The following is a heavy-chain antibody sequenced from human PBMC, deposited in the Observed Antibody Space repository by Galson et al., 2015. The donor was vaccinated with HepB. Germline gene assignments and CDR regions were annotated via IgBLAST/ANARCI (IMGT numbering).Heavy chain of an antibody. CDR3: AKEAFDSSGHYFEYFDL. V-gene: IGHV3-9*01. D-gene: IGHD3-22*01. Sequence: SLRLSCAASGFTFNSYWIHWVRQAPGKGLEGISYITWDGGSVGYADFVKGRFTVSRDNAKSSLYLQMNSLRVEDTAHYYCAKEAFDSSGHYFEYFDLWGQGALVTVSS. CDR2: ITWDGGSV. J-gene: IGHJ4*02. CDR1: GFTFNSYW.